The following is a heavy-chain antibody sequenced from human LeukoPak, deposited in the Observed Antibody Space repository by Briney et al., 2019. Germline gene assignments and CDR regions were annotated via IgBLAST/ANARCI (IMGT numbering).Heavy chain of an antibody. CDR1: GGSISSSSYY. CDR3: ARDGDTAMVRGEYFQH. V-gene: IGHV4-39*07. CDR2: INHSGST. Sequence: SETLSLTCTVSGGSISSSSYYWGWIRQPPGKGLEWIGEINHSGSTNYNPSLKSRVTISVDTSKNQFSLKLSSVTAADTAVYYCARDGDTAMVRGEYFQHWGQGTLVTVSS. J-gene: IGHJ1*01. D-gene: IGHD5-18*01.